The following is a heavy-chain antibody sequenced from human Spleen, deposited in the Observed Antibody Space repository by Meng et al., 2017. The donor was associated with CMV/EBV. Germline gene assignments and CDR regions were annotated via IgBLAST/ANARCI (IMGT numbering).Heavy chain of an antibody. CDR1: GFTFINYG. J-gene: IGHJ3*02. V-gene: IGHV3-30*19. CDR3: AKDLSWFGAFDI. D-gene: IGHD3-16*01. CDR2: ISYDGSTK. Sequence: GESLKISCGTSGFTFINYGMHWVRQAPGKGLEWVAVISYDGSTKYYADSVKGRFTISRDNSKNALYLQMNSLRVEDTAVYICAKDLSWFGAFDIWGQGTMVTVSS.